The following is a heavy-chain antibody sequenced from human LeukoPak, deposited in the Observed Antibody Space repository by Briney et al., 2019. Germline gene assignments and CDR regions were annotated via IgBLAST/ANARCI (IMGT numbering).Heavy chain of an antibody. CDR2: FHDSGSA. CDR3: ARDSHSVDTATPRGFDP. D-gene: IGHD2-15*01. V-gene: IGHV4-59*01. CDR1: GDSISSYF. Sequence: ASETLSLTCTVSGDSISSYFWSWIRQPPGKGLEWIGYFHDSGSANYNPSLKRRITMSVDTSKNQFSLKLRSVTAADTAVYYCARDSHSVDTATPRGFDPWGQGTLVTVSS. J-gene: IGHJ5*02.